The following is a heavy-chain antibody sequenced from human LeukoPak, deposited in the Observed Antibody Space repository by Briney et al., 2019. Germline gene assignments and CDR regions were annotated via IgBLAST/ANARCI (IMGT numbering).Heavy chain of an antibody. Sequence: GGSLRLSCAASGFTFSSYGMTWVRQAPGKGLEWVSYISSSSSTIYYADSVKGRFTISRDNAKNSLYLQLNSLRAEDTAVYYCAREGPGIPFDYWGQGTLVTVSS. CDR3: AREGPGIPFDY. CDR1: GFTFSSYG. J-gene: IGHJ4*02. D-gene: IGHD6-13*01. CDR2: ISSSSSTI. V-gene: IGHV3-48*01.